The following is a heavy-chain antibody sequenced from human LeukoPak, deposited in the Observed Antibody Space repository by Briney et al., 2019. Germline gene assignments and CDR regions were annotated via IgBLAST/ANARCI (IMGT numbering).Heavy chain of an antibody. J-gene: IGHJ4*02. Sequence: GGSLRLSCAVSGITLSNYGMSWVRQAPGKGLEWVAGISGSGGRTTYADSVKGWFTISRDNPKNTLYLQMSSLRVEDTAVYFCARRGVVIRVILVGFHKEAYYFDSWGQGALVTVSS. CDR3: ARRGVVIRVILVGFHKEAYYFDS. V-gene: IGHV3-23*01. D-gene: IGHD3-22*01. CDR1: GITLSNYG. CDR2: ISGSGGRT.